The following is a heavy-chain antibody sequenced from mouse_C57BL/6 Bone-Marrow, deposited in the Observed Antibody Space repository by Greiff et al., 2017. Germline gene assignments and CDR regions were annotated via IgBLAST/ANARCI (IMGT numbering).Heavy chain of an antibody. Sequence: EVKLMESGGGLVKPGGSLKLSCAASGFTFSDYGMHWVRQAPEKGLEWVAYISSGSSTIYYADTVKGRFTISRDNAKNTLFLQMTSLRSEDTAMYYCARRVITTVVATGYFDVWGTGTTVTVSS. CDR2: ISSGSSTI. CDR1: GFTFSDYG. J-gene: IGHJ1*03. D-gene: IGHD1-1*01. CDR3: ARRVITTVVATGYFDV. V-gene: IGHV5-17*01.